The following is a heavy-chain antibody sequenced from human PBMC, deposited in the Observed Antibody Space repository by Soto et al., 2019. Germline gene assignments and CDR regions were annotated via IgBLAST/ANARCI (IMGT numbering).Heavy chain of an antibody. J-gene: IGHJ3*02. V-gene: IGHV3-11*01. Sequence: PGGSLRLSCAASGFTFSDYYMSWIRQAPGKGLEWVSYISSSGSTIYYADSVKGRFTISRDNAKNSLYLQMNSLRAEDTAVYYCARGYDFWSGPGPRGAFDIWGQGTMVTVSS. CDR3: ARGYDFWSGPGPRGAFDI. CDR1: GFTFSDYY. CDR2: ISSSGSTI. D-gene: IGHD3-3*01.